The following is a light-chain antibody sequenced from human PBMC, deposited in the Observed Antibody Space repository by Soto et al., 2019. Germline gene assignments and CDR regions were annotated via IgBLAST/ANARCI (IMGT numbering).Light chain of an antibody. CDR1: NIGTKS. CDR3: QVWDNGSDHWV. J-gene: IGLJ3*02. V-gene: IGLV3-21*02. CDR2: DDS. Sequence: SYELTQPPSVSVAPGQTARIACGGNNIGTKSVHWYQQKPGQAPVLFVYDDSDRPSGIPERFSGSNSGNTATLTISRVEAGDEAAYSCQVWDNGSDHWVFGGGTKLTVL.